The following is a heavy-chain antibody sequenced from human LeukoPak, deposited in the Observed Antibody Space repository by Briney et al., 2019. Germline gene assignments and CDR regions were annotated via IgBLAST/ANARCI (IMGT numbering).Heavy chain of an antibody. J-gene: IGHJ6*02. CDR2: IIPIFGTA. V-gene: IGHV1-69*13. CDR1: GGTFSSYA. D-gene: IGHD3-10*01. Sequence: SVKVSCKASGGTFSSYAISWERQAPGQGLEWMGGIIPIFGTANYAQKFQGRVTITADESTSTAFMELSSLRSEDTAVYYCARGRGFLRYYGMDVWGQGTTVTVSS. CDR3: ARGRGFLRYYGMDV.